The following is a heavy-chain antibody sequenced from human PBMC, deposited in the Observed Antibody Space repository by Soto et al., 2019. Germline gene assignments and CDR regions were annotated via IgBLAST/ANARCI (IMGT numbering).Heavy chain of an antibody. V-gene: IGHV4-39*01. J-gene: IGHJ4*02. D-gene: IGHD5-18*01. CDR1: GGSISSSSYY. CDR2: IYYSGST. Sequence: SETLSLACTVSGGSISSSSYYWGWIRQPPGKGLEWIGSIYYSGSTYYNPSLKSRVTISVDTSKNQFSLKLSSVTAADTAVYYCARSPPGTAMVIVAYWGQGTLVTVSS. CDR3: ARSPPGTAMVIVAY.